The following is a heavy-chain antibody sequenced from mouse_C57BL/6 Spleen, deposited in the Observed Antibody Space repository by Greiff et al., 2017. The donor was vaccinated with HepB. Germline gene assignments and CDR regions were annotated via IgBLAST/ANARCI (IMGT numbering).Heavy chain of an antibody. CDR1: GYSITSGYY. CDR3: ARGPYYYGSGDAMDY. J-gene: IGHJ4*01. CDR2: ISYDGSN. D-gene: IGHD1-1*01. Sequence: EVQLQESGPGLVKPSQSLSLTCSVTGYSITSGYYWNWIRQFPGNKLEWMGYISYDGSNNYNPSLKNRISITRDTSKNQFFLKLNSVTTEDTATYYCARGPYYYGSGDAMDYWGQGTSVTVSS. V-gene: IGHV3-6*01.